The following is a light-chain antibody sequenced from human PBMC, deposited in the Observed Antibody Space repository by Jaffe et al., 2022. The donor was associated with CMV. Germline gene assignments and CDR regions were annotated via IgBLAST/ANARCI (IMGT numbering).Light chain of an antibody. CDR3: QAYDSSLTGWV. Sequence: QSVLTQPPSMSGAPGQRVTISCTGGNSNIGAGYDVHWYQQFPGIAPKLLIYGNTVRPSGVPDRFSGSKSGTSASLAITGLQAEDEADYYCQAYDSSLTGWVFGGGTRLTVL. CDR1: NSNIGAGYD. CDR2: GNT. V-gene: IGLV1-40*01. J-gene: IGLJ3*02.